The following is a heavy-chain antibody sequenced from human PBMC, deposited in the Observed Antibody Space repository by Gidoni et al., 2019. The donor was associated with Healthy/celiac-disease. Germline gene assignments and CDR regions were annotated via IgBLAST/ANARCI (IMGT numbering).Heavy chain of an antibody. CDR3: AREKRGGSSLRAFDY. D-gene: IGHD1-26*01. V-gene: IGHV1-2*06. CDR1: VSPLNGYY. J-gene: IGHJ4*02. Sequence: QVQLVQSGAEVKKPGASVKVSCTASVSPLNGYYMHWVRQAPGQGLEWMGRINPNSGGTNYAQKFQGRVTMTRDTSISTAYMELSRRRSDDTAVYYCAREKRGGSSLRAFDYWGQGTLVTVSS. CDR2: INPNSGGT.